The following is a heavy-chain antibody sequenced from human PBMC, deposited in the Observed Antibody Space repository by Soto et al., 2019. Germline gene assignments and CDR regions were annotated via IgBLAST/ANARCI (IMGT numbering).Heavy chain of an antibody. CDR3: ARGGRDGYNREFAY. D-gene: IGHD5-12*01. Sequence: QVQLVQSGAEVKKPGSSVKVSCKTSGGTFSSYAISWVRQAPGRGLEWMGGMIPIFGTAQYAQKSKGRLTITADESTSTAYMELSSLTSEDTAVYYCARGGRDGYNREFAYWGQGTLVTVSS. V-gene: IGHV1-69*12. CDR2: MIPIFGTA. CDR1: GGTFSSYA. J-gene: IGHJ4*02.